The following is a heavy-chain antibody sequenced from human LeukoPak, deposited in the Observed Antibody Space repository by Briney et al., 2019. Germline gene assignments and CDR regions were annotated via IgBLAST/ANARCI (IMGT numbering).Heavy chain of an antibody. Sequence: SETLSLTCTVSGGSISNYYWNWIRQAPGKGLEWIGYIYYSGSTNYNPSLKSRVTISVDTSKNQFSLKLNSVTAADTAVYYCARQGGYSSSPDFWGQGTLVTVSA. CDR1: GGSISNYY. V-gene: IGHV4-59*08. CDR3: ARQGGYSSSPDF. D-gene: IGHD6-13*01. J-gene: IGHJ4*02. CDR2: IYYSGST.